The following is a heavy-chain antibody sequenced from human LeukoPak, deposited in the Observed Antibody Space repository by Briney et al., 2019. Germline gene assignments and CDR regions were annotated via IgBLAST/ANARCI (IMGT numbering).Heavy chain of an antibody. CDR2: IRGSSTTI. V-gene: IGHV3-48*01. CDR1: GFSFSTSS. D-gene: IGHD2-2*01. CDR3: ARDARSHCGTDACYGPYFDY. Sequence: PGGSLRLSSAASGFSFSTSSMSWVRQTPGKGLEWISYIRGSSTTIYYADSVKGRFTISRDNARNSLYLQMNDLRAEDTGVYFCARDARSHCGTDACYGPYFDYWGQGSLVTVSS. J-gene: IGHJ4*02.